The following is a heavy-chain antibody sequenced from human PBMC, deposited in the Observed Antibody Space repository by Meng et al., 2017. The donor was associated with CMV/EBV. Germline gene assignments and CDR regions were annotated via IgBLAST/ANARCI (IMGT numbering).Heavy chain of an antibody. V-gene: IGHV4-4*07. CDR3: ARDLMNCSSTSCANWFDP. J-gene: IGHJ5*02. D-gene: IGHD2-2*01. Sequence: VQLQDAGPGLVKPPEPLSLTCTVSGGSISSYYWSWIRQPAGKGLEWIGRIYTSGSTNYNPSLKSRVTMSVDTSKNQFSLKLSSVTAADTAVYYCARDLMNCSSTSCANWFDPWGQGTLVTVSS. CDR2: IYTSGST. CDR1: GGSISSYY.